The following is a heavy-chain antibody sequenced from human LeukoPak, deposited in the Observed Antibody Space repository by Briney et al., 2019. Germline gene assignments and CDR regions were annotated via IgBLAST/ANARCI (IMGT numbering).Heavy chain of an antibody. CDR2: ISWNSGSI. D-gene: IGHD2-2*01. Sequence: GGSLRLSCAASGFTFDDYAMHWVRQAPGKGLEWVSGISWNSGSIGYADSVKGRFTISRDNAKNSLYPQMNSLRAEDTASYYCAKDSYANYYYGMDVWGQGTTVTVSS. V-gene: IGHV3-9*01. CDR3: AKDSYANYYYGMDV. CDR1: GFTFDDYA. J-gene: IGHJ6*02.